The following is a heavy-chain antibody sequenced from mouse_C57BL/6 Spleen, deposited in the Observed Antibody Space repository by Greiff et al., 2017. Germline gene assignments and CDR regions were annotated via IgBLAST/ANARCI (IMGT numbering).Heavy chain of an antibody. J-gene: IGHJ2*01. D-gene: IGHD2-3*01. Sequence: QVQLQQSDAELVKPGASVKISCKVSGYTFTDHTIHWMKQRPEQGLEWIGYIYPRDGSTKYNEKFKGKATLTADKSSSTAYMQLNSLTSEDSAVYFCAREGVIYDGYLRYFDYWGQGTTLTVSS. V-gene: IGHV1-78*01. CDR3: AREGVIYDGYLRYFDY. CDR1: GYTFTDHT. CDR2: IYPRDGST.